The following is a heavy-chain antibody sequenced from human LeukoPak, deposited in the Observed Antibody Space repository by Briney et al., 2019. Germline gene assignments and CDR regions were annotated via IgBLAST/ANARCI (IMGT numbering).Heavy chain of an antibody. D-gene: IGHD1-26*01. CDR2: MNPNSGNT. Sequence: GASVKVSCKASGYTFTGYYMHWVRQAPGQGLEWMGWMNPNSGNTGYAQKFQGRVTTTRNTSISTAYMELSSLRSEDTAVYYCAGADGSYYYYYYMDVWGKETTVTISS. V-gene: IGHV1-8*02. CDR1: GYTFTGYY. CDR3: AGADGSYYYYYYMDV. J-gene: IGHJ6*03.